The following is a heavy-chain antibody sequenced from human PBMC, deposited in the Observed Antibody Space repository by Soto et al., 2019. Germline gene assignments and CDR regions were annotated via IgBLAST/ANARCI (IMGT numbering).Heavy chain of an antibody. CDR3: ARDPYSSSWYPHYYYYYMDV. CDR2: INPSGGST. J-gene: IGHJ6*03. V-gene: IGHV1-46*01. CDR1: GYTFTSYY. Sequence: ASVKVSCKASGYTFTSYYMHWVRQAPGQGLEWMGIINPSGGSTSYAQKFQGRVTMTTDTSTSTVYMELSSLRSDDTAVYYCARDPYSSSWYPHYYYYYMDVWGKGTTVTVSS. D-gene: IGHD6-13*01.